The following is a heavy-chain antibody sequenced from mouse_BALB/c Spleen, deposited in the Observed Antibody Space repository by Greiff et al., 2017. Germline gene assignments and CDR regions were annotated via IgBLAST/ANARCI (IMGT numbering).Heavy chain of an antibody. CDR2: INPYNGAT. CDR1: GYSFTGYY. Sequence: EVQQQSGPELVKPGASVKISCKASGYSFTGYYMHWVKQSHVKSLEWIGRINPYNGATSYNQNFKDKASLTVDKSSSTAYMELHSLTSEDSAVYYCARGLGLRPYWGQGTLVTVSA. D-gene: IGHD3-1*01. J-gene: IGHJ3*01. V-gene: IGHV1-26*01. CDR3: ARGLGLRPY.